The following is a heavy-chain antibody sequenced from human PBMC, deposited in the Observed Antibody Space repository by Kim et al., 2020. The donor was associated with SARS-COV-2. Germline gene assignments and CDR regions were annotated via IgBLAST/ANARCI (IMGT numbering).Heavy chain of an antibody. J-gene: IGHJ4*01. CDR2: ISATSGIT. CDR3: ATRPCDGLSAPWDY. Sequence: GGSLRLSCVVSGFTLSTCAMTWVRQAPGKGLEWVSTISATSGITYYADSVKGRFTVSRDNSKNTLDLQMNSLRAEDTALYYCATRPCDGLSAPWDYCG. D-gene: IGHD2-21*01. V-gene: IGHV3-23*01. CDR1: GFTLSTCA.